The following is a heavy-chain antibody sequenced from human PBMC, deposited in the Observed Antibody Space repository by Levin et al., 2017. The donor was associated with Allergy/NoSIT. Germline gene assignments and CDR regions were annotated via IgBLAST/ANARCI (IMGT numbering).Heavy chain of an antibody. D-gene: IGHD2-21*02. V-gene: IGHV4-38-2*01. J-gene: IGHJ3*02. CDR2: IYHSGST. CDR1: GYSISSGYY. CDR3: AGRSIYCGGDCAVGAFDI. Sequence: SETLSLTCAVSGYSISSGYYWGWIRQPPGKGLEWIGSIYHSGSTYYNPSLKSRVTISVDTSKNQFSLKLSSVTAADTAVYYCAGRSIYCGGDCAVGAFDIWGQGTMVTVSS.